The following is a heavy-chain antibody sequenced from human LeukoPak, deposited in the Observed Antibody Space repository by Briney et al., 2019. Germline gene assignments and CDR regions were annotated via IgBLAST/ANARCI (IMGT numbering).Heavy chain of an antibody. CDR1: GFTFSSYA. CDR3: AKDERAYDAFDV. Sequence: GGSLRLSCAASGFTFSSYAMSWVRQAPGKGLEWVPAISGSGGSIYYTDSVKGRFTISRDNSKNTLYLQMNSLRAEDTAVYYCAKDERAYDAFDVWGQGTMVTVSS. J-gene: IGHJ3*01. CDR2: ISGSGGSI. V-gene: IGHV3-23*01.